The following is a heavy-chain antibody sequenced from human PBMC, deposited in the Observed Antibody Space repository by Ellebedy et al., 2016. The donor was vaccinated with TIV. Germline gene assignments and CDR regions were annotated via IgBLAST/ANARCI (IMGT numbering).Heavy chain of an antibody. J-gene: IGHJ2*01. V-gene: IGHV4-39*01. CDR3: ARQPTVVTPYWYFDL. CDR1: GGSISSSSYY. Sequence: SETLSLXXTVSGGSISSSSYYWGWIRQPPGKGLEWIGSIYYSGSTYYNPSLKSRVTISVDTSKNQFSLKLSSVTAADTAVYYCARQPTVVTPYWYFDLWGRGTLVTVSS. D-gene: IGHD4-23*01. CDR2: IYYSGST.